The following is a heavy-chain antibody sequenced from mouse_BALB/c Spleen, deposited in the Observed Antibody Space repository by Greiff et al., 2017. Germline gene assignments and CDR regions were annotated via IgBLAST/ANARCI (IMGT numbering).Heavy chain of an antibody. V-gene: IGHV1S29*02. CDR1: GYTFTDYN. Sequence: EVQLQQSGPELVKPGASVKISCKASGYTFTDYNMHWVKQSHGKSLEWIGYIYPYNGGTGYNQKFKSKATLTVDNSSSTAYMELRSLTSEDSAVYYCAIDYDAFAYWGQGTLVTVSA. CDR3: AIDYDAFAY. D-gene: IGHD2-4*01. J-gene: IGHJ3*01. CDR2: IYPYNGGT.